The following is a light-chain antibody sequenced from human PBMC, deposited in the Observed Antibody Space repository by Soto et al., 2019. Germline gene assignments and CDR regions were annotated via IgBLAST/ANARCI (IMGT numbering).Light chain of an antibody. CDR2: LGS. Sequence: DIVMTQSPLSLPVTPGEPASISCRSSQSLLHSNGYNYLDWYLQKPGQSPQLLIYLGSNRASGVPDRFSGSGSGPDFTLKISRVEAEDVGVYYCMQALQTVFTFGPGTKVDIK. J-gene: IGKJ3*01. CDR3: MQALQTVFT. CDR1: QSLLHSNGYNY. V-gene: IGKV2-28*01.